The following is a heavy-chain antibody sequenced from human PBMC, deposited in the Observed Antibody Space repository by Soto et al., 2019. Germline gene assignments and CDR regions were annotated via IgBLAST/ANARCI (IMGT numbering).Heavy chain of an antibody. CDR2: IRNKTNNYAT. J-gene: IGHJ4*02. V-gene: IGHV3-73*01. CDR3: TSHSPEDMIRK. CDR1: GFTFSSYA. D-gene: IGHD2-15*01. Sequence: PGGSLRLSCAASGFTFSSYAMHWVRQAPGKGLEWVGRIRNKTNNYATAYAASVKGRFTISRNDSKNTAYLQLNSLKTEDTAVYYCTSHSPEDMIRKWGQGTLVTVSS.